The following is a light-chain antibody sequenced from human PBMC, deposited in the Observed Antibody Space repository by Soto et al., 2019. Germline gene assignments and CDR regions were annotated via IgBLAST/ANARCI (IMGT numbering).Light chain of an antibody. V-gene: IGLV2-14*01. CDR2: DVS. CDR1: SSDVGGYNY. Sequence: QSALTQPASVSGSPGQSITISCTGTSSDVGGYNYVSWYQQHPGKAPKLMIYDVSNRPSGVSNGFSGYKSGNTASLTISGLQAEDEADYYCSSYTSSSTVVFGGGTKLTVL. J-gene: IGLJ2*01. CDR3: SSYTSSSTVV.